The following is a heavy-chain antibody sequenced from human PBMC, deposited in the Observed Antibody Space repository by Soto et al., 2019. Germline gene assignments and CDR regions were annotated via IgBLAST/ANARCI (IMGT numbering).Heavy chain of an antibody. V-gene: IGHV1-58*01. CDR1: GFTFTSSA. CDR3: AADRGSGSYYSYYYYYYGMDV. Sequence: AAVKVSCKASGFTFTSSAVQWVRQARGQRLEWIGWIVVGSGNTNYAQKFQERVTITRDMSTSTAYMELSSLRSEDTAVYYCAADRGSGSYYSYYYYYYGMDVWG. J-gene: IGHJ6*02. CDR2: IVVGSGNT. D-gene: IGHD3-10*01.